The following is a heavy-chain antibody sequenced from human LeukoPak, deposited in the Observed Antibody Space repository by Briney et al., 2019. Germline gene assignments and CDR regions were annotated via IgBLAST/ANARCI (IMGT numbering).Heavy chain of an antibody. CDR1: GFTFRGNA. D-gene: IGHD2-15*01. V-gene: IGHV3-30*02. CDR3: AQERDRRGYFDY. J-gene: IGHJ4*02. Sequence: GGSLTLSCAASGFTFRGNAMHWVRRAPGRGREWVTFIRYDGNEKYYGDSVKGRFTVSRDNSKNTLYLQMNSLRVEDTAVYYCAQERDRRGYFDYWGQGTLVTVSS. CDR2: IRYDGNEK.